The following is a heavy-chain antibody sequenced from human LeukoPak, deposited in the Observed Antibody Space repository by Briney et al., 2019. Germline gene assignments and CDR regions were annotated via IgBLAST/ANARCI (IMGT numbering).Heavy chain of an antibody. CDR3: ASGRQLGY. V-gene: IGHV3-7*01. J-gene: IGHJ4*02. Sequence: GGSLRLSCAASGFTFSNYWMSWVRQAPGKGLEWVANIKEDGSEKYYVDSVKGRFTISRDNARNSLYLQMNSLRAGDTAVYYCASGRQLGYWGQGTLVTVSS. D-gene: IGHD6-13*01. CDR2: IKEDGSEK. CDR1: GFTFSNYW.